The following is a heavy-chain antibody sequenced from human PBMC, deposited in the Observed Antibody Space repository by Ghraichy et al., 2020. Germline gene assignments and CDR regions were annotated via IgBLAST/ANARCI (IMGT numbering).Heavy chain of an antibody. CDR3: ARVSAGAFDI. J-gene: IGHJ3*02. D-gene: IGHD2/OR15-2a*01. V-gene: IGHV3-74*01. CDR2: IDSDGSVT. Sequence: GGSLRLSCTASGFTFSTLRMNWVRQAPGKGLVWVSRIDSDGSVTTYADSVTGRFTISRYNAKNTLYLQMSSLRAEDTALYYCARVSAGAFDIWGQGTMVTVSS. CDR1: GFTFSTLR.